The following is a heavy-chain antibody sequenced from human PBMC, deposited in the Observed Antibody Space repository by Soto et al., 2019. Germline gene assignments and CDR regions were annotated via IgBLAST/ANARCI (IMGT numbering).Heavy chain of an antibody. Sequence: DVQLLESGGGLVQPGGSLTLSCAASGFTFSNYAMHWVRQAPGKGLEWVSTIKAGGERTFSLDSVRGRFTISRDNSKDTLYLQMTSLRVEDTALYHCVKGGASYTSCWYANWGQGILVTVSS. D-gene: IGHD6-13*01. CDR1: GFTFSNYA. J-gene: IGHJ4*02. CDR3: VKGGASYTSCWYAN. CDR2: IKAGGERT. V-gene: IGHV3-23*01.